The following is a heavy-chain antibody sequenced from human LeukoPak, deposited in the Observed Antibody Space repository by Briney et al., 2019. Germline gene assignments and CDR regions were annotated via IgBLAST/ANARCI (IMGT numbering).Heavy chain of an antibody. V-gene: IGHV3-9*01. CDR2: ISWNSGSI. J-gene: IGHJ5*02. CDR3: AKPPHSYDSSGYSSNP. Sequence: GGSLRLSCAASGFTFDDYAMHWVRQAPGKGLEWVSGISWNSGSIGYADSVKGRFTISRDNAKNSLYLQMNSLRAEDTALYYCAKPPHSYDSSGYSSNPWGQGTWSPSPQ. D-gene: IGHD3-22*01. CDR1: GFTFDDYA.